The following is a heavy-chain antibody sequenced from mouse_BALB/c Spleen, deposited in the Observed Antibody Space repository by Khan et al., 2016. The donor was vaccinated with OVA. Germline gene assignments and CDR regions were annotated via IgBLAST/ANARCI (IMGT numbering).Heavy chain of an antibody. Sequence: VQLQESGAELVRPGVSVKISCKGSGYTFTDFTLHWVKQSHAMSLEWIGVISTYYGDATYNQRFKDKATMTVDKSSSTAYMELARLTSEDSAIVDGTRGGGGNRFAYWGQGTLVTVSA. CDR2: ISTYYGDA. CDR3: TRGGGGNRFAY. J-gene: IGHJ3*01. V-gene: IGHV1S137*01. CDR1: GYTFTDFT.